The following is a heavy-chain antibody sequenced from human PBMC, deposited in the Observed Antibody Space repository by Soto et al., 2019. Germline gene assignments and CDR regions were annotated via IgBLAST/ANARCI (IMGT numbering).Heavy chain of an antibody. CDR2: MNPNSGNT. CDR1: GYTFTSWD. CDR3: ARGIKYGAYSRWFDP. J-gene: IGHJ5*02. D-gene: IGHD4-17*01. Sequence: ASVMFSYRAAGYTFTSWDINWVRQATGRGLEYLGWMNPNSGNTAYVQKFQGRVTMTWDTSITTAYMELSSLRSEDTAVYFCARGIKYGAYSRWFDPWGQGTLVTVSS. V-gene: IGHV1-8*01.